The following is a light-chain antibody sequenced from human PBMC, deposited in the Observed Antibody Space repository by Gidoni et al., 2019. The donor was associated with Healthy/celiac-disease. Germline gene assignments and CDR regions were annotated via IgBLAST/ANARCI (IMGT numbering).Light chain of an antibody. CDR2: GAS. CDR3: QQYGSSPWT. CDR1: QRVSSSY. J-gene: IGKJ1*01. V-gene: IGKV3-20*01. Sequence: EIVLTQSPGTLSLSPGERATLSCRASQRVSSSYLAWYQQKPGQAPRLLIYGASCRATGIPARFSGRGSGTDFTLTLISLEPEDFAVSYCQQYGSSPWTFGQGTKVEIK.